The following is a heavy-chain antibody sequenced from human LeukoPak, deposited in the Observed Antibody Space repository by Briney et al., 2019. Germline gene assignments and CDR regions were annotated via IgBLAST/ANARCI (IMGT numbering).Heavy chain of an antibody. J-gene: IGHJ3*02. CDR1: GFTVSSNS. CDR2: IRYDGSEK. D-gene: IGHD3-22*01. Sequence: GGSLRLSCTVSGFTVSSNSMSWVRQAPGKGLEWVAFIRYDGSEKYYADSVKGRFTISRDNSKNTLYMQMNSLRAEDTAVYYCAKDGKMIVVLFGAFDIWGQGTMVTVSS. V-gene: IGHV3-30*02. CDR3: AKDGKMIVVLFGAFDI.